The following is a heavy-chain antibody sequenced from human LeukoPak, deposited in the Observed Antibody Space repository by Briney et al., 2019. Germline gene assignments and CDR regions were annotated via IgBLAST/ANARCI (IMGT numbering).Heavy chain of an antibody. Sequence: SVKVSCKASGGTFSSYAISWVRQAPGQGLEWMGGIIPIFGTANYAQKFQGRVTMTEDTSTDTAYMELSSLRSEDTAVYYCANAYYYGSGDFGYWGQGTLVTVSS. V-gene: IGHV1-69*06. CDR3: ANAYYYGSGDFGY. CDR1: GGTFSSYA. CDR2: IIPIFGTA. D-gene: IGHD3-10*01. J-gene: IGHJ4*02.